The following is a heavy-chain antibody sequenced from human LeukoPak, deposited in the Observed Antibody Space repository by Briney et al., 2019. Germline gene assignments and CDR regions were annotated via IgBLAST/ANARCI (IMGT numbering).Heavy chain of an antibody. CDR3: SKGAMSSAWGNWFDS. J-gene: IGHJ5*01. CDR2: INWNGAWT. Sequence: GGSLRLSCAASGFKFDDYGMSWVRQAPGKGLEWVCDINWNGAWTGYADSVKGRFTISRDNAKNSLYLQMNSLTAGDTAVYYCSKGAMSSAWGNWFDSWGLGTLLTVSS. D-gene: IGHD6-19*01. CDR1: GFKFDDYG. V-gene: IGHV3-20*04.